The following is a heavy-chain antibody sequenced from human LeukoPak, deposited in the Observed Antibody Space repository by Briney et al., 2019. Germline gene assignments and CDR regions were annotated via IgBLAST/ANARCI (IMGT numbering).Heavy chain of an antibody. Sequence: ASVKVSCKASGYTFTSYYMHWVRQAPGQGLEWMGVINPSGGSTSYAQKFQGRVTMTRDTSTSTVYMELSSLRSEDTAVYYCARGHLDRGYSINWFDPWGQGTLVTVSS. CDR3: ARGHLDRGYSINWFDP. D-gene: IGHD5-18*01. J-gene: IGHJ5*02. V-gene: IGHV1-46*01. CDR1: GYTFTSYY. CDR2: INPSGGST.